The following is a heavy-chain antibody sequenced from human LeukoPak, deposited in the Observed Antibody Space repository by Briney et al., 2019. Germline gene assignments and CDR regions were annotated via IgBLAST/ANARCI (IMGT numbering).Heavy chain of an antibody. Sequence: SETLSLTCTVSGYSISSGYYWGWIRQPPGKGLEWIGSIYHSGSTYYIPSLKSRVTISVDLSKNQFSLMLNSVTAADTAVYYCARADSYGIKSFDYWGQGTLVTVSS. J-gene: IGHJ4*02. CDR2: IYHSGST. V-gene: IGHV4-38-2*02. CDR3: ARADSYGIKSFDY. D-gene: IGHD5-18*01. CDR1: GYSISSGYY.